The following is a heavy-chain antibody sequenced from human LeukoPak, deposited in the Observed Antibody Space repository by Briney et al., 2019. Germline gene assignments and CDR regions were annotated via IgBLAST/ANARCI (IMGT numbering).Heavy chain of an antibody. J-gene: IGHJ4*02. CDR3: AKGIRATYDSSGYYYPKPFDY. CDR2: ISGSGGST. D-gene: IGHD3-22*01. CDR1: GFTFSSYG. V-gene: IGHV3-23*01. Sequence: GGTLRLSCAASGFTFSSYGMSWVRQAPGKGLEWVSAISGSGGSTYYADSVKGRFTISRDNSKNTLYLQMNSLRAEDTAVYYCAKGIRATYDSSGYYYPKPFDYWGQGTLVTVSS.